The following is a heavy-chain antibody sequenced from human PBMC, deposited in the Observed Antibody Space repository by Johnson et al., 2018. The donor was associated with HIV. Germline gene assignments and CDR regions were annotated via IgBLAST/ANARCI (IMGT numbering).Heavy chain of an antibody. Sequence: VHLVESGGGLVQPGGSLRLSCAASGFTFSTYAMSWVRQAPGKGLEWVSAITASGAITYYADSVKGRFTLSRDNSKNTLYLQMNRLRAEDTAVYYCAKSRGSYLFDAFDIWGQGTMVTGSS. CDR2: ITASGAIT. D-gene: IGHD1-26*01. J-gene: IGHJ3*02. CDR1: GFTFSTYA. CDR3: AKSRGSYLFDAFDI. V-gene: IGHV3-23*04.